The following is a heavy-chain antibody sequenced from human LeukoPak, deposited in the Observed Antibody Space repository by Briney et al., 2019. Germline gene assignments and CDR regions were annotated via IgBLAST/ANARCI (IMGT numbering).Heavy chain of an antibody. CDR3: ARDFKDFWSGYYTLGN. D-gene: IGHD3-3*01. J-gene: IGHJ4*02. Sequence: GASVKVSCKASGYTFTSYGISWVRQAPGQGLEWMGWISAYNGNTNYAQKFQGRVTMTRDTSVSTAYMELSRLRSDDTAVYYCARDFKDFWSGYYTLGNWGQGTLVTVSS. CDR1: GYTFTSYG. V-gene: IGHV1-18*01. CDR2: ISAYNGNT.